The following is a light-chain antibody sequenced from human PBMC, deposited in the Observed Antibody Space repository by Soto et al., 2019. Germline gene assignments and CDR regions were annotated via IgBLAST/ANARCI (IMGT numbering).Light chain of an antibody. Sequence: EIVLTQSPATLSLSPGERATLSCRASQSVRSYLAWYRHKPGQAPRLLIYDASNRATGIPARFSGSGSGTDFTLTISSLEPEDFAVYYCQQRSNWPLLTFGGGTKVEIK. J-gene: IGKJ4*01. CDR1: QSVRSY. CDR2: DAS. V-gene: IGKV3-11*01. CDR3: QQRSNWPLLT.